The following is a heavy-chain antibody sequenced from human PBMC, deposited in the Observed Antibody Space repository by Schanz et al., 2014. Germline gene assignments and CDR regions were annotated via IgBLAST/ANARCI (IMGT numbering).Heavy chain of an antibody. Sequence: QGQLVESGGEVKKPGASVKVSCKASGYIFIGYFIHWVRKDPGQGLEYMGSINPGSVDTKYSPKFQGRVTMTRDTSITTAYMELTRMTYDDTAVYYCARDDGSSSGWGQGTLVTVSS. D-gene: IGHD6-19*01. CDR3: ARDDGSSSG. J-gene: IGHJ4*02. CDR1: GYIFIGYF. CDR2: INPGSVDT. V-gene: IGHV1-2*02.